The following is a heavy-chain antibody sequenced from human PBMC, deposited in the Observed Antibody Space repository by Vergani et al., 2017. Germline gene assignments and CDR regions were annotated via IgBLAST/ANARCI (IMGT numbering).Heavy chain of an antibody. D-gene: IGHD2-21*02. CDR1: GFTFSSYW. CDR3: ARDCGGDCYDPGAFDI. J-gene: IGHJ3*02. CDR2: IKQDGSEK. Sequence: EVQLVESGGGLVQPGGSLRLSCAASGFTFSSYWMSWVRQAPGKGLEWVANIKQDGSEKYYVDSVKGRFTISRENAKNSLYLQMNSLRAEDTAVYYCARDCGGDCYDPGAFDIWGQGTMVTVSS. V-gene: IGHV3-7*01.